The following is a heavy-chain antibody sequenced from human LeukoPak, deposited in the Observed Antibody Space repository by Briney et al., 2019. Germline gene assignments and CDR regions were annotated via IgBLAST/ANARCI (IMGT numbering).Heavy chain of an antibody. V-gene: IGHV3-30*02. CDR2: IRYDGSNK. CDR1: GFTFSNYG. D-gene: IGHD3-3*01. J-gene: IGHJ4*02. CDR3: EIWSGYYKDFDY. Sequence: GGSLRLSCAASGFTFSNYGMHWVRQTPGKGLEWVAFIRYDGSNKYYADSVKGRFTISRDNSKNTLYLQMNSLRAEDTAVYYCEIWSGYYKDFDYWGQGTLVTVSS.